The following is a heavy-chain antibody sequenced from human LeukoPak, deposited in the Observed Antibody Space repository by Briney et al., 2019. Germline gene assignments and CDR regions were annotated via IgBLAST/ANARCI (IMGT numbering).Heavy chain of an antibody. CDR3: AKGGGTGYSSSWFSN. CDR1: GFTFSSYS. V-gene: IGHV3-21*01. J-gene: IGHJ4*02. D-gene: IGHD6-13*01. Sequence: GGSLRLSCAASGFTFSSYSMNWVRQAPGKGLEWVSSISSGSSYIYYADSVKGRFTISRDNAKNSLYLQMNSLRPEDTAVYYCAKGGGTGYSSSWFSNWGQGTLVTVSS. CDR2: ISSGSSYI.